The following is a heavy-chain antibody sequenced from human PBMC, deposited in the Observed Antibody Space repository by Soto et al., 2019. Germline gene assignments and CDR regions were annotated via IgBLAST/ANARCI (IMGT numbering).Heavy chain of an antibody. Sequence: ASVKVSCKTSGYSFTDYKLHWVRQAPGQGLEWMGWVDPNGGGSNSEQKFQGSVTMTWDTSITTAYLDLTRLTTNDTATYFCATWVDYGDFEGFDFWG. V-gene: IGHV1-2*04. CDR2: VDPNGGGS. CDR1: GYSFTDYK. J-gene: IGHJ4*01. CDR3: ATWVDYGDFEGFDF. D-gene: IGHD4-17*01.